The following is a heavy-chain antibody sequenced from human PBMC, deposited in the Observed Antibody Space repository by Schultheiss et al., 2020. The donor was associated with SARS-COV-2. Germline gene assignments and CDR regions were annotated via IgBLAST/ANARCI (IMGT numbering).Heavy chain of an antibody. CDR3: ARQFASAYCGCDCSNWYFDL. J-gene: IGHJ2*01. CDR1: GYSFTSYW. CDR2: IYPGDSDT. D-gene: IGHD2-21*02. V-gene: IGHV5-51*01. Sequence: GESLKISCKGSGYSFTSYWIGWVRQMPGKGLEWMGIIYPGDSDTRYSPSFQGQVTISADKSISTAYLQWSSLKASDTAMYYCARQFASAYCGCDCSNWYFDLWGRGTLVTVSS.